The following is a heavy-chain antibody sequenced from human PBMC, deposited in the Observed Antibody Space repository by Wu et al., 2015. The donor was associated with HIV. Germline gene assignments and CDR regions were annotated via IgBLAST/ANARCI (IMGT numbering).Heavy chain of an antibody. V-gene: IGHV1-2*02. Sequence: QVQLVQSGAEVKKPGAAMKLSCQTSGYMFAGFFIHWVRQAPGQGLEWMGWMNPHSGATNYARKFQGRVTMTSDTSINTAYMEMRNLRSDDTAIYYCARVGGGLMFEYYLDNVGPGNLVTVSS. D-gene: IGHD3-10*02. CDR3: ARVGGGLMFEYYLDN. CDR1: GYMFAGFF. J-gene: IGHJ4*02. CDR2: MNPHSGAT.